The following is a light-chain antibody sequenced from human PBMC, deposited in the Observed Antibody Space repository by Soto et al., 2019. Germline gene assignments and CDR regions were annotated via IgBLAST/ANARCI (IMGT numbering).Light chain of an antibody. Sequence: QSALTQPASVSGSPGPSITISCTGTSSDVGSYNLVSWYQQHPGKAPKLIIYEGSKRPSGVSNRFSGSKSGNTASLTISGLQAEDEADYYCCSYAGSGWVFGGGTKLTAL. CDR2: EGS. V-gene: IGLV2-23*01. CDR3: CSYAGSGWV. CDR1: SSDVGSYNL. J-gene: IGLJ3*02.